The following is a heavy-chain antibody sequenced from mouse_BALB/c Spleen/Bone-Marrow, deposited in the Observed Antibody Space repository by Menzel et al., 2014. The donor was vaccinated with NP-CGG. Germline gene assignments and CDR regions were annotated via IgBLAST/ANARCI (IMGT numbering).Heavy chain of an antibody. CDR3: ARRWLPYAMDY. CDR1: GYTFTSYI. Sequence: EVQLQQSGPELVKPGASVKMSCKASGYTFTSYIMHWVKRKPGQGLEWIGYINPYNDGTKYNEKFKGKATLTSDKSSSTAYMELSSLTSEDSAVYYCARRWLPYAMDYWGQGTSVTVSS. D-gene: IGHD2-3*01. J-gene: IGHJ4*01. V-gene: IGHV1-14*01. CDR2: INPYNDGT.